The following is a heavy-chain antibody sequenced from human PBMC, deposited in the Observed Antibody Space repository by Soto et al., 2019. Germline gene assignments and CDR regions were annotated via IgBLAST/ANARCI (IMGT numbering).Heavy chain of an antibody. V-gene: IGHV3-30-3*01. Sequence: QVQLVESGGGVVQPGRSLRLSCAASGFTFSSYAMHWVRQAPGKGLEWVAVISYDGSNKYYADSVKGRFTISRDNSKNTLYLQMNSLRAEDTDVYYCARGDTAMVFDYWGQGTLVTVSS. CDR1: GFTFSSYA. D-gene: IGHD5-18*01. CDR2: ISYDGSNK. CDR3: ARGDTAMVFDY. J-gene: IGHJ4*02.